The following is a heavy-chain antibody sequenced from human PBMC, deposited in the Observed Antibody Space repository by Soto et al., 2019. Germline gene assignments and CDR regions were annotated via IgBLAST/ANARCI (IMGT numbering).Heavy chain of an antibody. D-gene: IGHD6-19*01. J-gene: IGHJ4*02. CDR3: ARSYSSGWEFDY. CDR1: GFTFSNYY. Sequence: PGGSLRLSWGASGFTFSNYYMSWIRQAPGKGLEWVSYISSTGRTIYYADSVKGRFTVSRDNAQNSLSLKLNSLRVEDTAVYYCARSYSSGWEFDYWGKGTQVTISS. V-gene: IGHV3-11*01. CDR2: ISSTGRTI.